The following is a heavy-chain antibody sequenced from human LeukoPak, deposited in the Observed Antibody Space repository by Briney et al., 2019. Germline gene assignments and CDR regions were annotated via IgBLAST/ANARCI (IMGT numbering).Heavy chain of an antibody. CDR2: IYYGGST. CDR3: AALVDDTVTNDY. V-gene: IGHV4-61*05. D-gene: IGHD4-17*01. CDR1: GASISSSSYY. J-gene: IGHJ4*02. Sequence: AETLSLTCTVSGASISSSSYYWSRIRQPPGKGLEWIGYIYYGGSTNYNPSLKSRVTISVDTSKNQFSLRLSSVTAADTAVYYCAALVDDTVTNDYWGQRSLVTVSS.